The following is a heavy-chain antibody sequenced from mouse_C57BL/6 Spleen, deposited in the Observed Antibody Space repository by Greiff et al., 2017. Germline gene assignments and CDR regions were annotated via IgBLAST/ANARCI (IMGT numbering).Heavy chain of an antibody. D-gene: IGHD2-3*01. CDR2: ISSGGSYT. CDR3: ARRGDGYYAY. V-gene: IGHV5-6*01. CDR1: GFTFSSYG. J-gene: IGHJ3*01. Sequence: EVKVVESGGDLVKPGGSLKLSCAASGFTFSSYGMSWVRQTPDKRLEWVATISSGGSYTYYPDSVKGRFTISRDNAKNTLYLQMSSLKSEDTAMYYCARRGDGYYAYWGQGTLVTVSA.